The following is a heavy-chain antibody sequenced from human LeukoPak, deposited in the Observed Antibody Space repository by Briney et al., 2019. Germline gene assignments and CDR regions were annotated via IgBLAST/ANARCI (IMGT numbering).Heavy chain of an antibody. D-gene: IGHD4-17*01. V-gene: IGHV1-69*05. CDR3: ARDPDYGDYSFDY. Sequence: ASVKVSCKASGGTFNTYAISWVRQAPGQGLEWMGRIIPIFGTANYAQKFQGRVTITTDESTSTAYMELSSLRSEDTAVYYCARDPDYGDYSFDYWGQGTLVTVSS. J-gene: IGHJ4*02. CDR1: GGTFNTYA. CDR2: IIPIFGTA.